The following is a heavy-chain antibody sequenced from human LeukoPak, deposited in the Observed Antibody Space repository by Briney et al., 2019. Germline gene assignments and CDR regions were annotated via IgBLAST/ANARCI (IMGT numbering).Heavy chain of an antibody. D-gene: IGHD2-15*01. CDR3: ARRYCSGGSCHEGFDP. Sequence: SETLSLTCTVSGASISSYYWSWIRQPAGKGLEWIGRIYTSGSTNYNPSLKSRVTISVGTSKNQFSLRLTSVTAADPAVYYCARRYCSGGSCHEGFDPWGQGTLVTVSS. CDR2: IYTSGST. V-gene: IGHV4-4*07. J-gene: IGHJ5*02. CDR1: GASISSYY.